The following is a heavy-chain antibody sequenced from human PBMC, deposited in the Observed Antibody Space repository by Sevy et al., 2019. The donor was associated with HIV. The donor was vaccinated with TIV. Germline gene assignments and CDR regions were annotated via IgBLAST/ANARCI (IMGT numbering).Heavy chain of an antibody. Sequence: GGSLRLSCAASGFTFSSYSMNWVRQAPGKGLEWVSYISSSSSTIYYADSVKGRFTISRDNAKNSLYLQMNSLRAEDTAVYYCARDLYYDILTGYMSRGAFDIWGQGTMVTVSS. CDR3: ARDLYYDILTGYMSRGAFDI. J-gene: IGHJ3*02. D-gene: IGHD3-9*01. CDR1: GFTFSSYS. CDR2: ISSSSSTI. V-gene: IGHV3-48*01.